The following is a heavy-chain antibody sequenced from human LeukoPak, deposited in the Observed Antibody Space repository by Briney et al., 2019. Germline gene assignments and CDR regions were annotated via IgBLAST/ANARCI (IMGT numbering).Heavy chain of an antibody. CDR2: ISYDGRNK. D-gene: IGHD2-8*01. Sequence: GRSLRLSCAGSGFTFNSYGMHWVRQAPGKGLEWVAVISYDGRNKFYADSVKGRFTISRDNSKNTLYLQMNSLRAEDTAVYYCARGPLYYGDFYYGMDVWGQGTTVTVSS. V-gene: IGHV3-30*03. J-gene: IGHJ6*02. CDR1: GFTFNSYG. CDR3: ARGPLYYGDFYYGMDV.